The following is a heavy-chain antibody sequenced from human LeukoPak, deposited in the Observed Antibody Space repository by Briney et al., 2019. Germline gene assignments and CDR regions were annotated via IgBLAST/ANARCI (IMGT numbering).Heavy chain of an antibody. V-gene: IGHV3-23*01. Sequence: GGSLRLSCAASGFTFSSYTMNWVRQAPGKGLEWVSAISGSGGSTYYADSAKGRFTISRDNPKNTLYLQMNSLRAEDTAVYYCAKESEYYGSGSPLYDYWGQGTLVTVSS. CDR2: ISGSGGST. D-gene: IGHD3-10*01. J-gene: IGHJ4*02. CDR3: AKESEYYGSGSPLYDY. CDR1: GFTFSSYT.